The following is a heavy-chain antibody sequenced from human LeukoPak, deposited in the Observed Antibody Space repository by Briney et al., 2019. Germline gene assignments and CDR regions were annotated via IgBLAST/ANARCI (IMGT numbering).Heavy chain of an antibody. CDR3: AYSSGWYNFDY. D-gene: IGHD6-19*01. Sequence: GESLQISCKGSGYSFTSYWIGWVRQLPGKGLEWMGIIYPGDSDARYSPSFQGQVTISADKSISTAYLQWSSLKASDTAMYYCAYSSGWYNFDYWGQGTLVTVSS. CDR1: GYSFTSYW. V-gene: IGHV5-51*01. J-gene: IGHJ4*02. CDR2: IYPGDSDA.